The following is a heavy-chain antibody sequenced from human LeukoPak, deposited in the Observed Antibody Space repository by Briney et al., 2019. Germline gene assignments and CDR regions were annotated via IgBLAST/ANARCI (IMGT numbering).Heavy chain of an antibody. CDR2: INHSGST. CDR3: ARGLNDSWTGENY. D-gene: IGHD3-3*01. V-gene: IGHV4-34*01. CDR1: DGSFSGYY. Sequence: PSETLSLTCAVYDGSFSGYYWSWIRQPPGKGLEWIGEINHSGSTNYNPSLKSRVTISLDTSKSQFSLKVRYVTAADTAVCYCARGLNDSWTGENYWGQGTLVTVSS. J-gene: IGHJ4*02.